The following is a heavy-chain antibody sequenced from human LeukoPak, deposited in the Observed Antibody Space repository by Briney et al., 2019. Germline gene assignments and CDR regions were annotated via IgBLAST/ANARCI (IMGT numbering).Heavy chain of an antibody. V-gene: IGHV3-20*04. CDR2: INWNGDST. CDR1: GFTFDDYG. Sequence: PGGSLRLSCAASGFTFDDYGMSWVRQAPGKGLEWVSDINWNGDSTGYADSVKGRFTISRDNAKNSLYLQMNSLRAEDTAVYYCARGSPHHYYDSSGYPTSYYYMDVWGKGTTVTVSS. CDR3: ARGSPHHYYDSSGYPTSYYYMDV. J-gene: IGHJ6*03. D-gene: IGHD3-22*01.